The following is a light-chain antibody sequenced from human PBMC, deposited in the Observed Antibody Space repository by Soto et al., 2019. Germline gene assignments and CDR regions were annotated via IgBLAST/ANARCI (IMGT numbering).Light chain of an antibody. Sequence: QAVVTQPPSVSGAPGQRVTISCTGSSSNIGAGYDVHWYQQLPGTAPKLLIYGNSNRPSGVPDRFSGSKSGTSASLAITGLQAEDEADYYCQSYDSSRSEGVFGGGTKVTVL. CDR1: SSNIGAGYD. V-gene: IGLV1-40*01. CDR2: GNS. J-gene: IGLJ3*02. CDR3: QSYDSSRSEGV.